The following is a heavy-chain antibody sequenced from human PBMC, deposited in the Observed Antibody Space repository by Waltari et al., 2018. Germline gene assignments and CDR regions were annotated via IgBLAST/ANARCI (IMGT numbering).Heavy chain of an antibody. CDR3: ARLGKQQLVRYYGMDV. CDR2: INHRGST. J-gene: IGHJ6*02. CDR1: GGSFSGYY. D-gene: IGHD6-13*01. V-gene: IGHV4-34*01. Sequence: QVQLQQWGAGLLKPSETLSLTCAVYGGSFSGYYWSWIRQPPGKGLEWIGEINHRGSTNYNPSLKSRVTISVDTSKNQFSLKLSSVTAADTAVYYCARLGKQQLVRYYGMDVWGQGTTVTVSS.